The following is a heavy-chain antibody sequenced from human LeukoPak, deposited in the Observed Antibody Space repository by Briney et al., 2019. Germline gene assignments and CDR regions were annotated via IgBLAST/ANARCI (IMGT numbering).Heavy chain of an antibody. Sequence: GASVKVSCKASGGTFSSYAISWVRQAPGQGLEWMGGIIPIFGTANYAQKFQGRVTMTEDTSTDTAYMELSSLRADDTAVYYCASHGGWSTSYYSYWGQGTLISVSS. CDR1: GGTFSSYA. D-gene: IGHD3-10*01. J-gene: IGHJ4*02. V-gene: IGHV1-69*06. CDR3: ASHGGWSTSYYSY. CDR2: IIPIFGTA.